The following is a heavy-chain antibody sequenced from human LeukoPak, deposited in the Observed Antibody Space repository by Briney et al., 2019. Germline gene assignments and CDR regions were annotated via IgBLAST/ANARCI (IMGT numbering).Heavy chain of an antibody. Sequence: EASVKVSCKAFGYGFTIYEIHWVRQDPGQRLEWMGRITAGNGNTKYSQKFQDRVTITRDTSASAAYMELSSLKSEDTAVYYCTRNGGGLDVWGQGTTVSVSS. D-gene: IGHD3-10*01. CDR3: TRNGGGLDV. CDR2: ITAGNGNT. V-gene: IGHV1-3*01. J-gene: IGHJ6*02. CDR1: GYGFTIYE.